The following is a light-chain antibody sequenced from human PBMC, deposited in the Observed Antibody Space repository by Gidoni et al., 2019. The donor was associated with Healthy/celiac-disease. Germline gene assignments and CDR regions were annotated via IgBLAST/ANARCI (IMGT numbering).Light chain of an antibody. CDR3: QQYGSSPLLT. CDR1: QSVRSSY. V-gene: IGKV3-20*01. CDR2: GAS. J-gene: IGKJ4*01. Sequence: ELLLTQSQAPLSLSPGDKSTLSFRTTQSVRSSYLAWYQQHPCPAPRLLIYGASSRTTGIPDRFSGSGSGTDFTLTISRLVPEDFAVYYCQQYGSSPLLTFGGGTKVEIK.